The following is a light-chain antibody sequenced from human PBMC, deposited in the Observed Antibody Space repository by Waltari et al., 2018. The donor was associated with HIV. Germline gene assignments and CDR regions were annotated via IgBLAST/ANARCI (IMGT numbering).Light chain of an antibody. CDR1: QNILYNANNKNY. CDR3: QQYYNAPCT. Sequence: DIVMTQSPDPLAASLGERATINCKSSQNILYNANNKNYLAWYQQKPGQPPKLLIYWASTRESGVPDRFSGSGSGTDFTHTISSLQAEGVAVYYCQQYYNAPCTLGPGTKAEIK. J-gene: IGKJ1*01. V-gene: IGKV4-1*01. CDR2: WAS.